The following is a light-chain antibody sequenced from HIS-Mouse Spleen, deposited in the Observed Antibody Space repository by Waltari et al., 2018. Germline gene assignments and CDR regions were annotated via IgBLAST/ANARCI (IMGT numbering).Light chain of an antibody. Sequence: DIVMTQSPLSLPVTPGEPASISYRSSQSLLHSNGYNYLDWYLQKPGQSPQLLIYLGSNRASGVPDRFSGSGSGTDFTLKISRVEAEDVGVYYCMQALQTPTFGQGTRLEIK. CDR2: LGS. CDR3: MQALQTPT. CDR1: QSLLHSNGYNY. J-gene: IGKJ5*01. V-gene: IGKV2-28*01.